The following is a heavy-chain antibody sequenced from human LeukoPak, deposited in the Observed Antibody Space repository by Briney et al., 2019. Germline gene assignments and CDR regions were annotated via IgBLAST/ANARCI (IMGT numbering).Heavy chain of an antibody. J-gene: IGHJ4*02. CDR3: AGAPCAGDCYYFDC. CDR2: ISTTGTI. Sequence: PGGSLRLSCAASGFTFSSYSMNWVRQAPGKGLEWLSYISTTGTIYYADSVKGRFTISRDNAKNLLYLQMNSLRAEDTAVYYCAGAPCAGDCYYFDCWGQGTLVTVSS. CDR1: GFTFSSYS. V-gene: IGHV3-48*01. D-gene: IGHD2-21*02.